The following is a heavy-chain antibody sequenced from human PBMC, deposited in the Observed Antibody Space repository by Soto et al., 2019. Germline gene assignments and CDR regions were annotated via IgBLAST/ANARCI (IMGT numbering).Heavy chain of an antibody. V-gene: IGHV3-30*18. CDR3: ANVYEWGNETHHQFDH. D-gene: IGHD2-8*01. CDR2: ISYDGSNK. CDR1: GFTFSSYG. J-gene: IGHJ5*02. Sequence: QVQLVESGGGVVQPGRSLRLSCAASGFTFSSYGMHWVRQAPGKGLEWVAVISYDGSNKYYADSVKGRFTSSRDNSKNTLYLQMNSLRAEDTAVYYCANVYEWGNETHHQFDHWGQGTLVTVSS.